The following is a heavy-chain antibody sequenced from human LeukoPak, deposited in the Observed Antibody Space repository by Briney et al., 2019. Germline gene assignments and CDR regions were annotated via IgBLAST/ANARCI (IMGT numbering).Heavy chain of an antibody. CDR1: GYTFRRNW. J-gene: IGHJ4*02. Sequence: GESLKICCQASGYTFRRNWIAWVRHQPGKGLEWMGIIYPGDSDAKYTPSFRGQVTMSVDKSTSTAYLQWSSLKASDTAIYYCAKQWDCTGGSCYPNYFDSWGQGTLVTVSS. CDR2: IYPGDSDA. CDR3: AKQWDCTGGSCYPNYFDS. V-gene: IGHV5-51*01. D-gene: IGHD2-15*01.